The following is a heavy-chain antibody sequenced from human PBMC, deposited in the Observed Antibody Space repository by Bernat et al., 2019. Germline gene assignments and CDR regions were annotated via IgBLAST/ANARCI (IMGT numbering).Heavy chain of an antibody. V-gene: IGHV4-31*03. Sequence: QVQLQESGPGLVKPSQTLSLTCTVSGGSISSGGYYWSWIRQHPGKGLEWIGYIYYSGSTYYNPSLKSRVTISVDTSKNQFSLRLSSVTAAETAVYYCARWDYYGSGSYYKRYYWGQGTLVTVSS. CDR2: IYYSGST. D-gene: IGHD3-10*01. J-gene: IGHJ4*02. CDR1: GGSISSGGYY. CDR3: ARWDYYGSGSYYKRYY.